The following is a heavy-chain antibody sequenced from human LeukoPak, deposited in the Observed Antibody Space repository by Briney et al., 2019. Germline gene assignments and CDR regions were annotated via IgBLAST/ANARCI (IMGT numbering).Heavy chain of an antibody. Sequence: GGSLRLSCAASGFTFSSYAMSWVRQAPGKGLEWVSSISSSSYIYYADSVKGRFTISRDNAKNSLYLQMNSLRAEDTAVYYCARDALYGDSPLGDYWGQGTPVTVSS. V-gene: IGHV3-21*01. J-gene: IGHJ4*02. CDR1: GFTFSSYA. CDR2: ISSSSYI. CDR3: ARDALYGDSPLGDY. D-gene: IGHD4-17*01.